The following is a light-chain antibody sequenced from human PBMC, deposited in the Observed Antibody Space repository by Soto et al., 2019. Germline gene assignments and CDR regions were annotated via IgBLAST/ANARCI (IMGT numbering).Light chain of an antibody. V-gene: IGLV2-18*02. CDR1: SSDVGSNNR. Sequence: QSALTQPPSVSGSPGQSVTISCTGTSSDVGSNNRVSWYQQPPGTAPKLMIYEVSNRPSGVPDRFSGSKSGNTASLTISGLRAEDEADYYCTSYTSSTTPRVFGTGTKLTVL. CDR3: TSYTSSTTPRV. J-gene: IGLJ1*01. CDR2: EVS.